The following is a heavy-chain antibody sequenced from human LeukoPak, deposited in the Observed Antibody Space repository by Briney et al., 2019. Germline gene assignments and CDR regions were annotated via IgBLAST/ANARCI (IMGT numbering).Heavy chain of an antibody. CDR3: ARGLGYCTSTTCLLPFDY. Sequence: GGSLRLSCAASGFTVSTYYMTWVRQAPGKGLECVSVIYSGGSTYYADSVKGRFTVSRDNSKNTLYLQMNSLRAEDTAMYYCARGLGYCTSTTCLLPFDYWGQGTQVTDSS. CDR2: IYSGGST. V-gene: IGHV3-53*01. J-gene: IGHJ4*02. D-gene: IGHD2-2*01. CDR1: GFTVSTYY.